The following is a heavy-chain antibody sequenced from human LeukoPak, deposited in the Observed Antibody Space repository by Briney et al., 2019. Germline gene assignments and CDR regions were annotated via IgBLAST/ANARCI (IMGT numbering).Heavy chain of an antibody. CDR2: INHSGST. CDR3: AREVGATLRYNWFDP. J-gene: IGHJ5*02. Sequence: SETLSLTCAVYGGSFSGYYWSWIRQPPGKGLEWIGEINHSGSTNYNPSLKSRVTISVDTSKNQFSLKLSSVTAADTAVYYCAREVGATLRYNWFDPWGQGTLVTVSS. V-gene: IGHV4-34*01. D-gene: IGHD1-26*01. CDR1: GGSFSGYY.